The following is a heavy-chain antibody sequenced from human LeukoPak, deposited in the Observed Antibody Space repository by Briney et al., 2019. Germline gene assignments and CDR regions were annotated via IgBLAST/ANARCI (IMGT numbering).Heavy chain of an antibody. CDR1: GYSFTSYG. Sequence: ASVKVSCKSSGYSFTSYGITWVRQAPGRGLEWMGWISALNGNTDYAQKLQGRVTVTTDTSTNTAYMELRGLRSDDTAVYYCTRGVRALDRKSGSYDAFDVWGQGTMVTVSS. CDR2: ISALNGNT. V-gene: IGHV1-18*01. D-gene: IGHD1-26*01. CDR3: TRGVRALDRKSGSYDAFDV. J-gene: IGHJ3*01.